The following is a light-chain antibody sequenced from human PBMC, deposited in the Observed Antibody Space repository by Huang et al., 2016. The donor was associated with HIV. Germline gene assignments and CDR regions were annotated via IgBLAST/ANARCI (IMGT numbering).Light chain of an antibody. Sequence: EIVLTQSPGTLSLSPGERATLSCRASQSVSSSFLAWYQQRPGQAPGLLIYGASNRATGIPDRFSGRGSGTDFTLTISRLEPEDFAVYYCQQYGSSPTTFGQGTKLEIK. J-gene: IGKJ2*01. CDR1: QSVSSSF. CDR3: QQYGSSPTT. CDR2: GAS. V-gene: IGKV3-20*01.